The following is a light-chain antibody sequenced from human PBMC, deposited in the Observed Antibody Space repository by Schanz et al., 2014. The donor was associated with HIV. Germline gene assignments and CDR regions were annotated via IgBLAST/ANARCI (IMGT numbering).Light chain of an antibody. V-gene: IGLV1-44*01. CDR3: CSYAGSSTFEV. Sequence: QSVLTQPPSASGTPGQQVTISCSGSRSNIGNNPVKWLQQVARAAPKLIIYGDNQRPSGVPDRFSGSRSGTSASLAISGLQSEDEADYYCCSYAGSSTFEVFGGGTKLTVL. CDR2: GDN. CDR1: RSNIGNNP. J-gene: IGLJ3*02.